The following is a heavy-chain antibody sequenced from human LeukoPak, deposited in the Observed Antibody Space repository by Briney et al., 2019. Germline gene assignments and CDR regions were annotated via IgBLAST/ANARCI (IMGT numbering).Heavy chain of an antibody. V-gene: IGHV3-21*01. J-gene: IGHJ4*02. CDR3: ARGGGYDSSGYVTGFDY. CDR2: ISGDKSYI. Sequence: PGGSLRLSCEASGFIFSSYSMNWVRQAPGKGLEWISCISGDKSYIHYADSVKGRFTISRDNAKNSLYLQMNSLRAEDTAVYYCARGGGYDSSGYVTGFDYWGQGALVTVSS. CDR1: GFIFSSYS. D-gene: IGHD3-22*01.